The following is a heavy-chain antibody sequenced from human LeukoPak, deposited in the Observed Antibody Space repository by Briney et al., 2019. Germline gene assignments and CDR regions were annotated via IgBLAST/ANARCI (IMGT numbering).Heavy chain of an antibody. CDR1: SGSFSGFS. CDR2: INHRGDT. CDR3: ARGPTISETGYFDY. D-gene: IGHD1-1*01. V-gene: IGHV4-34*01. Sequence: PSETLSLTCNVSSGSFSGFSWSWIRQSPGKGLEWIAEINHRGDTNYNPSVKSRVTISVDTSKNQFSLKVTSLTAADTAVYYCARGPTISETGYFDYWGQGTLVTVSS. J-gene: IGHJ4*03.